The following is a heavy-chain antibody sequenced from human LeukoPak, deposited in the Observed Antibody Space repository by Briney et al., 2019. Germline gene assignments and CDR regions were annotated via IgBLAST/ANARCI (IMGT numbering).Heavy chain of an antibody. CDR3: ARGGYSSSWYSDYYYYMDV. Sequence: GASVKVSCKASGYTFTSYDINWVRQATGQGLEWMGWMNPNSGNTGYAQKLQGRGTMTTDTTTSTAYMELRSLRSDDTAVYYCARGGYSSSWYSDYYYYMDVWGKGTTVTVSS. J-gene: IGHJ6*03. D-gene: IGHD6-13*01. CDR1: GYTFTSYD. CDR2: MNPNSGNT. V-gene: IGHV1-8*01.